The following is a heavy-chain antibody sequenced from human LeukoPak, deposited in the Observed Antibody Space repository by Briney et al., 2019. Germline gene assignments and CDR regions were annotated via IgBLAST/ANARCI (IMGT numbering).Heavy chain of an antibody. CDR1: GGSTSTYY. V-gene: IGHV4-4*07. CDR3: AREFRYGDLDY. J-gene: IGHJ4*02. D-gene: IGHD2-21*02. CDR2: IYSSGST. Sequence: PSETLSLTCTVSGGSTSTYYWSWIRQPAGKGLEWIGRIYSSGSTNYKSSLKSRITMSVDTSKNQFSLKLSSVTAADTAVYYCAREFRYGDLDYWGQGTLVTVSS.